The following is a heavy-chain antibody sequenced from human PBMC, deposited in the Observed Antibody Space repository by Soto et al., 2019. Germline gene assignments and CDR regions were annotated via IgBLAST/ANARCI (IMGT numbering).Heavy chain of an antibody. D-gene: IGHD2-15*01. CDR1: GYIFIDYW. Sequence: GESLKISCNASGYIFIDYWIGWVRQMPGKGLEWMGIVYPRDSDTRYSPSFQGQVTISADRSTGTAFLQWRSLKASDTALYYCARPPLPGYSIHFNSWGQGTLVTVSS. CDR3: ARPPLPGYSIHFNS. V-gene: IGHV5-51*01. CDR2: VYPRDSDT. J-gene: IGHJ4*02.